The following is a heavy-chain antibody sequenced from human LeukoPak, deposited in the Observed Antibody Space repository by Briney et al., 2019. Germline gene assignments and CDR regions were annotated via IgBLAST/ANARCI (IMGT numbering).Heavy chain of an antibody. Sequence: PGGSLRLSCAASGFIVSSIHMSWVRQAPGKGLEWVSGISASGGNTYYADSVKGRFTISRDNSKNTLYLQMNSLRAEDTAVYYCAKDLRVIVVVDAFDIWGQGTMVTVSS. CDR1: GFIVSSIH. CDR3: AKDLRVIVVVDAFDI. CDR2: ISASGGNT. V-gene: IGHV3-23*01. J-gene: IGHJ3*02. D-gene: IGHD3-22*01.